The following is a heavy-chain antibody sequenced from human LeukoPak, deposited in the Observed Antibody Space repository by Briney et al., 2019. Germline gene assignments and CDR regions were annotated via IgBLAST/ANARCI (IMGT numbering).Heavy chain of an antibody. CDR3: ATDQRYAFDY. Sequence: GGSLRLSCATSGFSFTDYPMNWVRQPPGKGLEWISNIRTTAEGAKYAYYADSVKGQVTISRDDGKNTLYLHMNSLRDDDTAVYYCATDQRYAFDYWGQGILVTVSS. CDR2: IRTTAEGAKYA. V-gene: IGHV3-48*02. J-gene: IGHJ4*02. CDR1: GFSFTDYP. D-gene: IGHD3-9*01.